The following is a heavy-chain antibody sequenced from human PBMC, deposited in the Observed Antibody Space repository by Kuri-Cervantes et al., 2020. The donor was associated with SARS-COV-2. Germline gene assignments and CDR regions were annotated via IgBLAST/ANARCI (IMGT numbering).Heavy chain of an antibody. J-gene: IGHJ5*02. CDR3: ARPYSGSYLYWFDP. V-gene: IGHV3-74*01. Sequence: GESLKISCAASGFTFSRYWMHWVRQAPGKGLVWVSRINSDGTSTSYADSVKGRFTISRDNAKNTLYLQMNSLRAEDTAVYYCARPYSGSYLYWFDPWGQGTLVTVSS. CDR1: GFTFSRYW. CDR2: INSDGTST. D-gene: IGHD1-26*01.